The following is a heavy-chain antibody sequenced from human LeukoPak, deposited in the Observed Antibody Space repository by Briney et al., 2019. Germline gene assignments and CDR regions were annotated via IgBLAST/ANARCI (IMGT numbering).Heavy chain of an antibody. CDR1: GYTLTELS. J-gene: IGHJ4*02. CDR2: FDPEDGET. V-gene: IGHV1-24*01. D-gene: IGHD1-26*01. Sequence: GASVKVSCKVSGYTLTELSMHWVRQAPGKGLEWMGSFDPEDGETIYAQKFQGRVTMTEGTSTDTAYMELSSLRSEDTAVYYCATVGESRSYSHDYWGQGTLVTVSS. CDR3: ATVGESRSYSHDY.